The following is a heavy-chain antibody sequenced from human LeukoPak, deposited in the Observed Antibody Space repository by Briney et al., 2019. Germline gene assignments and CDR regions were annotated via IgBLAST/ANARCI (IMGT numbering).Heavy chain of an antibody. Sequence: ASVKVSCKVSGYTLTELSMHWVRQAPGKGLEWMGGFDPEDGETIYAQKFQGRVTMTEDTSTDTAYMELSSLRSEDTAVYYCATPGIAVAGSHYYYYGMDVWGQGTTVTVSS. V-gene: IGHV1-24*01. CDR1: GYTLTELS. CDR2: FDPEDGET. J-gene: IGHJ6*02. D-gene: IGHD6-19*01. CDR3: ATPGIAVAGSHYYYYGMDV.